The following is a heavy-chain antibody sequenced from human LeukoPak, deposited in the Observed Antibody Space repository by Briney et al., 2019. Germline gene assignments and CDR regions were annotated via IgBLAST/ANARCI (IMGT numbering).Heavy chain of an antibody. CDR2: ISSTSRYI. V-gene: IGHV3-21*04. CDR3: AKDRPEWYQLLLDIFDY. D-gene: IGHD2-2*01. CDR1: GFTFSSYT. J-gene: IGHJ4*02. Sequence: GGSLRLSCGASGFTFSSYTMNWVRQAPGKGLEWVSSISSTSRYIYYADSVKGRFTISRDNSKNTLYLQMNSLRAEDTAVYYCAKDRPEWYQLLLDIFDYWGQGTLVTVSS.